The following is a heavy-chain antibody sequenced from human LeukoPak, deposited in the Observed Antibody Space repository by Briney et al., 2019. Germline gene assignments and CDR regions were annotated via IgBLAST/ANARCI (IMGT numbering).Heavy chain of an antibody. CDR1: GGSISSYY. Sequence: SETLSLTCTVSGGSISSYYWSWIRQPPGKGLEWIGYIYYSGSTNYNPSLKSRVTISVDTSKNQFSLKLSSVTAADTAVYYCASRSRLRRSNWFDPWGQGTLVTVSS. CDR3: ASRSRLRRSNWFDP. CDR2: IYYSGST. D-gene: IGHD2-8*01. V-gene: IGHV4-59*12. J-gene: IGHJ5*02.